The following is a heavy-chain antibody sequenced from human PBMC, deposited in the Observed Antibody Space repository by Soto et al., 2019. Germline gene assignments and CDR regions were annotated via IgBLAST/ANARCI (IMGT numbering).Heavy chain of an antibody. CDR1: GFTFSSYS. Sequence: PGGSLRLSCAASGFTFSSYSMNWVRQAPGKGLEWVSYISSSSSTIYYADSVKGRFTISRDNAKNSLYLQMNSLRDEDTAVYYCARDGYCSGGSCYRAIKLMIPVIDYWGQGTLVTVSS. CDR2: ISSSSSTI. V-gene: IGHV3-48*02. J-gene: IGHJ4*02. D-gene: IGHD2-15*01. CDR3: ARDGYCSGGSCYRAIKLMIPVIDY.